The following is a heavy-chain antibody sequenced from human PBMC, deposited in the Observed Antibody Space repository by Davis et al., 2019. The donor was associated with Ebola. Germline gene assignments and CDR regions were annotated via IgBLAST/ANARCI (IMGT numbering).Heavy chain of an antibody. Sequence: PSETLSLTCTVSGGSVSSGSYYWSWIRQPPGKGLEWIGYIYYSGSTNYNPSLKSRVTISVDTSKNQFSLKLSSVTAADTAVYYCAREGYGSGRNFDYWGQGTLVTVSS. CDR2: IYYSGST. CDR3: AREGYGSGRNFDY. CDR1: GGSVSSGSYY. J-gene: IGHJ4*02. V-gene: IGHV4-61*01. D-gene: IGHD3-10*01.